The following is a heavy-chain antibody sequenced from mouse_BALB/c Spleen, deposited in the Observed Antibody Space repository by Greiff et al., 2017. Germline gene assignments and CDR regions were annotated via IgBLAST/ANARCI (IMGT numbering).Heavy chain of an antibody. CDR1: GYTFTSYY. CDR2: INPSNGGT. D-gene: IGHD1-1*01. J-gene: IGHJ4*01. CDR3: TRGYYYGSSYGAMDY. Sequence: QVQLQQSGAELVKPGASVKLSCKASGYTFTSYYMYWVKQRPGQGLEWIGEINPSNGGTNFNEKFKSKATLTVDKSSSTAYMQLSSLTSEDSAVYYCTRGYYYGSSYGAMDYWGQGTSVTVSS. V-gene: IGHV1S81*02.